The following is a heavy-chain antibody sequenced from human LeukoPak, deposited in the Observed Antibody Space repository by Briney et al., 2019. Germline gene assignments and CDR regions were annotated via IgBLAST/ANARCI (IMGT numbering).Heavy chain of an antibody. CDR1: GGSLNSNSNY. J-gene: IGHJ5*02. Sequence: SETLSLTCNVSGGSLNSNSNYWGWIRQPPGKGLEWIGRIYYNGKTYYNMSLNSRVAISLDTSKNQFSLMLTSVTVADTAMYFCARDFGSSSWGWFDPCGPGILVTVSS. CDR2: IYYNGKT. V-gene: IGHV4-39*07. D-gene: IGHD6-6*01. CDR3: ARDFGSSSWGWFDP.